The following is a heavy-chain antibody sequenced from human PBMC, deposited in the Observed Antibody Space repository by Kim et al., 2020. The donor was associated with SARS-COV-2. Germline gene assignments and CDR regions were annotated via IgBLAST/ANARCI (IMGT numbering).Heavy chain of an antibody. Sequence: GGSLRLSCAASGFTFSSYGMHWVRQAPGKGLEWVAVIWYDGSNKYYADSVKGRFTISRDNSKNTLYLQMNSLRAEDTAVYYCARDRVVAVGGAFDIWGQGTMVTVSS. J-gene: IGHJ3*02. V-gene: IGHV3-33*01. CDR3: ARDRVVAVGGAFDI. D-gene: IGHD2-15*01. CDR1: GFTFSSYG. CDR2: IWYDGSNK.